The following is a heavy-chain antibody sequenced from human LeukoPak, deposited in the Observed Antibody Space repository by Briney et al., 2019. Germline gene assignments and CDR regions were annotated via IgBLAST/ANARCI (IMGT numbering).Heavy chain of an antibody. J-gene: IGHJ4*02. Sequence: PGGSLRLSCAASGFTFNIYAMSWVRQAPGKGLERVSAISGSGDTTYYADSVKGRFTISRDNSKNTLYVQMNSLRAEDTAVYYCAKAAPSTVVTGGYFDYWGQGTLVTVSS. V-gene: IGHV3-23*01. CDR2: ISGSGDTT. D-gene: IGHD4-23*01. CDR1: GFTFNIYA. CDR3: AKAAPSTVVTGGYFDY.